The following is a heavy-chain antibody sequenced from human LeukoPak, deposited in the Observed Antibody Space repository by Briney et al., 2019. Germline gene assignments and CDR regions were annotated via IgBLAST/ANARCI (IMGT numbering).Heavy chain of an antibody. D-gene: IGHD6-13*01. CDR1: GYSFTRYW. J-gene: IGHJ4*02. CDR2: IYPGDSDT. Sequence: GESLKISCQGSGYSFTRYWIGWVRQMPGKGLEWMGIIYPGDSDTKYSPSFQGQVTISADKSITTAYLQWSSLKASDTAMYYCARQGYSSSRDYWGQGTLVIVSS. CDR3: ARQGYSSSRDY. V-gene: IGHV5-51*01.